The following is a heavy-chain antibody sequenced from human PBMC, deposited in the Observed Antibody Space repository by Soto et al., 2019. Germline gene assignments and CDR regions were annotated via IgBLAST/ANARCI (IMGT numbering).Heavy chain of an antibody. CDR1: GGTFSSYA. D-gene: IGHD6-13*01. V-gene: IGHV1-69*13. Sequence: SVKVSCKASGGTFSSYAISWVRQAPGQGLEWMGGIIPIFGTANYAQKFQGRVTITADESTSTAYMELSRLRSDDTAVYYCARVSQLVLGYYYYGMDVWGQGTTVTVSS. CDR3: ARVSQLVLGYYYYGMDV. CDR2: IIPIFGTA. J-gene: IGHJ6*02.